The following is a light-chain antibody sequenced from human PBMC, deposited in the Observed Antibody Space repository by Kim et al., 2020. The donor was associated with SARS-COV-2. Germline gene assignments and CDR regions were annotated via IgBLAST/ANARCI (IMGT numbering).Light chain of an antibody. V-gene: IGLV1-51*01. CDR2: DNN. J-gene: IGLJ2*01. CDR1: SSTIGNNY. Sequence: GQKVTIPYPGSSSTIGNNYVSWYQQRPGTAPKLLIYDNNKRPSGIPDRFSGSKSGTSATLGITGLQTGDEADYYCGTWDSSLSFGVFGGGTQLTVL. CDR3: GTWDSSLSFGV.